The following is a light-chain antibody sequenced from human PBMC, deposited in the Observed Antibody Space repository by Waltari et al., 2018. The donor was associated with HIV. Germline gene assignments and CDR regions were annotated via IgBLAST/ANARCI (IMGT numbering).Light chain of an antibody. CDR2: AAS. J-gene: IGKJ2*01. CDR3: QQSYSSPYT. Sequence: DIQMTQSPSSLSASVGDRVTITCRASQTISTYLNWYQQKPGEAPKLFIYAASSLQSGVPSRFSGSGSGTDFTLTISSLQPEDFASYFCQQSYSSPYTFGLGTKLEI. V-gene: IGKV1-39*01. CDR1: QTISTY.